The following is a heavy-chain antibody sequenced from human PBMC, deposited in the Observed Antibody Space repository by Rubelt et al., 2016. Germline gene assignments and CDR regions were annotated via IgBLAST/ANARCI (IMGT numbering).Heavy chain of an antibody. V-gene: IGHV4-59*08. D-gene: IGHD6-19*01. J-gene: IGHJ4*02. Sequence: QVQLQESGPGLVKPSETLSLTCTVSGGSISSYYWSWIRQPPGKGLEWIGYIYYSGSTNYNPSLKSRFTISVDTSKNQFALKLSSVTAADTAVYYCARRLAVAAPLDYWGQGTLVTVSS. CDR3: ARRLAVAAPLDY. CDR2: IYYSGST. CDR1: GGSISSYY.